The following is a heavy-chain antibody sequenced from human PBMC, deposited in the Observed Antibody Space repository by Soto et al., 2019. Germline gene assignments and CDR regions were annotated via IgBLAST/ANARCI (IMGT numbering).Heavy chain of an antibody. D-gene: IGHD6-19*01. CDR1: GGSISSSSYY. CDR2: IYYSGST. V-gene: IGHV4-39*01. CDR3: ARKVAGSLDY. J-gene: IGHJ4*02. Sequence: QLQLQESGPGLVKPSETLSLTCTVSGGSISSSSYYWGWIRQPPGKGLEWIGSIYYSGSTYYNPSLTSRVPISVDTSKNQFSLKLSSVTAADTAVYYCARKVAGSLDYWGQGTLVTVSS.